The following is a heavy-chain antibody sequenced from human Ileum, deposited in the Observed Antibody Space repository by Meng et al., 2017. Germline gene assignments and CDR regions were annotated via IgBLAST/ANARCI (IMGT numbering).Heavy chain of an antibody. CDR2: IFHGGTT. D-gene: IGHD5-12*01. Sequence: AELQESGPGLVKPSGTLSLTCAVAGDSISSGNWWNWVRQSPGKGLEWIGEIFHGGTTNYNPSLKNRVTLLMDKSKNQFSLQLTSVTAADTAVFYCARGIGDIRVGFDYWGQGILVTVSS. J-gene: IGHJ4*02. CDR1: GDSISSGNW. V-gene: IGHV4-4*02. CDR3: ARGIGDIRVGFDY.